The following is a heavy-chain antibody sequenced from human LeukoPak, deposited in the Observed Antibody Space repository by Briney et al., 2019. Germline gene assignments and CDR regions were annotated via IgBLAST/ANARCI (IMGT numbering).Heavy chain of an antibody. V-gene: IGHV4-38-2*02. CDR2: IYHSGST. CDR3: ARELLSGDPSIGN. J-gene: IGHJ4*02. CDR1: GYSISNGYY. D-gene: IGHD7-27*01. Sequence: SETLSLTCTVSGYSISNGYYWGWNRQPPGKGLEWIGNIYHSGSTYYNPSLKSRVTISVDTSKNQFSLKLSSVTAADTAVYYCARELLSGDPSIGNWGQGTLVTVSS.